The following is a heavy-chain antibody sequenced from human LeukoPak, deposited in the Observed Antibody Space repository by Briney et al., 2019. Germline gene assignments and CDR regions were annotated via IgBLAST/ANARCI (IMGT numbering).Heavy chain of an antibody. V-gene: IGHV3-53*01. CDR1: GFTVSSNY. CDR3: ARDHSSSWAGAFDI. CDR2: IYSGGST. J-gene: IGHJ3*02. Sequence: GGSLRPSCAASGFTVSSNYMSWVRQAPGKGLEWVSVIYSGGSTYYADSVKGRFTISRDNSKNTLYLQMNSLRAEDTAVYYCARDHSSSWAGAFDIWGQGTMVTVSS. D-gene: IGHD6-13*01.